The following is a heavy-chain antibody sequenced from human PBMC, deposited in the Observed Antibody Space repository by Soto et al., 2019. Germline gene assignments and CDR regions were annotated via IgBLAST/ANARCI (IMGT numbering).Heavy chain of an antibody. D-gene: IGHD2-15*01. V-gene: IGHV3-23*01. Sequence: DVQLLESGGGLVQPEGCLRLSCAASGFTFSSYAIGWVRQGPGKGLEWVAVVSIGGSTHYADSVRGRFTISRDNSKNTLSLQMNSLTAEDTAVYFCAKRRGAGGHLDYWGQGALVTVSS. CDR2: VSIGGST. CDR1: GFTFSSYA. J-gene: IGHJ4*02. CDR3: AKRRGAGGHLDY.